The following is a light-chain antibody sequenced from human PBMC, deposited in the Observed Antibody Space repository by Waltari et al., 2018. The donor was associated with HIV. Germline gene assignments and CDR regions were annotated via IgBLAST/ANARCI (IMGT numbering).Light chain of an antibody. V-gene: IGKV1-39*01. CDR2: AAS. J-gene: IGKJ5*01. CDR1: QSISSY. Sequence: DIQMTQSPSSLSASVGDRVTITCRASQSISSYLNWYQQKPGKAPKLLIYAASSLQSGVPSRVSGSGSGTDCTLTISSLQPEDFATYYCQQSYSTPSITFGQGTRLEIK. CDR3: QQSYSTPSIT.